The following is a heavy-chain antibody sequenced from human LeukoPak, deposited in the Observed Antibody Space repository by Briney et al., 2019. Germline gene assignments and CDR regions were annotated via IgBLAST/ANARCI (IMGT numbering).Heavy chain of an antibody. Sequence: GGSLRLSCAATGFTFSTYAMSWVRQAPGKGLEWVSAISGSGGSTYYADSVKGRFTISRDNSKNTLYLQMNSLSAEDTAVYYCAKTRDYDSSGYSTAPYFDYWGQGTLVTVSS. CDR2: ISGSGGST. CDR1: GFTFSTYA. J-gene: IGHJ4*02. CDR3: AKTRDYDSSGYSTAPYFDY. D-gene: IGHD3-22*01. V-gene: IGHV3-23*01.